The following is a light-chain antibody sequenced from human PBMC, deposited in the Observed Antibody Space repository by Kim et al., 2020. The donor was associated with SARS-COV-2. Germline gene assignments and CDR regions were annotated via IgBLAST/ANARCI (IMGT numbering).Light chain of an antibody. CDR3: QQYNDWPLT. Sequence: SVSPGERATLSCRASQSVTSNLAWYQQKPGQAPRLLIYGASTRATGIPARFSGSGSGTEFTLTISSLQSEDSAVYYCQQYNDWPLTFGGGTKVDI. J-gene: IGKJ4*01. V-gene: IGKV3-15*01. CDR2: GAS. CDR1: QSVTSN.